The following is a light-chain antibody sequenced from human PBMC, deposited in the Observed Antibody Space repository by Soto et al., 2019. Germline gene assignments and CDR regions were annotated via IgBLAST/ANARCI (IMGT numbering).Light chain of an antibody. CDR2: EVS. CDR3: SSYTTSNTLV. V-gene: IGLV2-14*01. CDR1: STDVGGYNY. J-gene: IGLJ1*01. Sequence: QLVLTQPASVSGSPGQSITISCTGTSTDVGGYNYVSWYQQHPGKAPKLMIYEVSNRPSGVSIRFSGSKSGNTASLTISGLQDEDEADYYCSSYTTSNTLVFGTGTKLTVL.